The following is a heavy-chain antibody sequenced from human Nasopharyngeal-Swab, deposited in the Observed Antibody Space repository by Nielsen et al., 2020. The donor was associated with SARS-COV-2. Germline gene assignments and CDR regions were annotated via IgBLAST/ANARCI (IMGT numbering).Heavy chain of an antibody. Sequence: LSLTCAASGFTFSSYGMHWVRQAPGKGLEWVAVIWYDGSNKYYADSVKGRFTIPRDNSKNTLYLQMNSLRAEDTAVYYCARDRCSSTSCYYYYYMDVWGKGTTVTVSS. CDR2: IWYDGSNK. CDR1: GFTFSSYG. V-gene: IGHV3-33*01. D-gene: IGHD2-2*01. CDR3: ARDRCSSTSCYYYYYMDV. J-gene: IGHJ6*03.